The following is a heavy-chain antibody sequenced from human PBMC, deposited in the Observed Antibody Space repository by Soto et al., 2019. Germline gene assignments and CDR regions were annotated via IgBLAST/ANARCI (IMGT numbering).Heavy chain of an antibody. J-gene: IGHJ6*02. V-gene: IGHV1-8*01. CDR3: ARGNPFNYAGFDV. CDR1: GYTFSDFD. Sequence: QAPLEQSGAELKRPGASVKVSCKASGYTFSDFDINWLRQASGQGPEWMGWMNAKSGDTFFPQRFQGKFSMTWDTSLSTAYMEVGSLTSDDTAIYYCARGNPFNYAGFDVWGQGTTVAVSS. D-gene: IGHD3-16*01. CDR2: MNAKSGDT.